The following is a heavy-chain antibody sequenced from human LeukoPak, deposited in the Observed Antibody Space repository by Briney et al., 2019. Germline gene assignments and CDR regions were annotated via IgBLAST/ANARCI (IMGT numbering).Heavy chain of an antibody. CDR2: ISGSGGST. D-gene: IGHD5-12*01. J-gene: IGHJ4*02. V-gene: IGHV3-23*01. CDR3: AKDLKWLQFDY. CDR1: GFTFSNYA. Sequence: GGSLRLSCVASGFTFSNYAMSWVRQAPGKGLEWVSAISGSGGSTYYADSVKGRFTISRDNSKNTLYLQMNGLRAEDTAVYYCAKDLKWLQFDYWGQGTLVTVSS.